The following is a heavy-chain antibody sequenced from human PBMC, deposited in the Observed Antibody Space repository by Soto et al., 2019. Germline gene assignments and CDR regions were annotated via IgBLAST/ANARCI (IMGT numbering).Heavy chain of an antibody. Sequence: PGGSLRLCCAASGFTFSSYTMHWVRQAPGKGLEWVAVISYDGSDKYYADSVKGRFTISRDSSKNTLHLQMNSLRPEDTAVYYCARGSSGFFDYWGQGTPVTVSS. D-gene: IGHD5-12*01. CDR2: ISYDGSDK. V-gene: IGHV3-30-3*01. CDR1: GFTFSSYT. CDR3: ARGSSGFFDY. J-gene: IGHJ4*02.